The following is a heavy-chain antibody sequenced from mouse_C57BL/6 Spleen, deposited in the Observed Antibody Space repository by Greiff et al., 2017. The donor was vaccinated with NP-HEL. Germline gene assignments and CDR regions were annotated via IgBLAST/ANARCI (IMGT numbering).Heavy chain of an antibody. Sequence: QVQLKQPGTELVKPGASVKLSCKASGYTFTSYWMHWVKQRPGQGLEWIGNINPSNGGTNYNEKFKSKATLTVDKSSSTAYMQLSSLTSEDSAVYYCARLAAAHYYGSSYWYFDVWGTGTTVTVSS. CDR3: ARLAAAHYYGSSYWYFDV. D-gene: IGHD1-1*01. CDR1: GYTFTSYW. V-gene: IGHV1-53*01. CDR2: INPSNGGT. J-gene: IGHJ1*03.